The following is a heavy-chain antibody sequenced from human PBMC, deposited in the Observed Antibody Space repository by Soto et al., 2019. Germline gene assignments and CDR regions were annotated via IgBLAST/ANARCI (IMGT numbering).Heavy chain of an antibody. V-gene: IGHV1-69*02. D-gene: IGHD4-17*01. Sequence: QVQLVQSGAEVKKPGSLVKVSCKASGGTFSSYTISWVRQAPGQGLEWMGRIIPILGIANYAQKFQGRVTITADKSTSTAYMELSSLRSEDTAVYYCAIADYGDYVFDYWGQGTLVTVSS. J-gene: IGHJ4*02. CDR1: GGTFSSYT. CDR2: IIPILGIA. CDR3: AIADYGDYVFDY.